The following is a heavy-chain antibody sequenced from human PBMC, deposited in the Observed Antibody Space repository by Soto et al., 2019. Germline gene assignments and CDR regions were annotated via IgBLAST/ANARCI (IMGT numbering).Heavy chain of an antibody. CDR1: GGTFSRHA. CDR3: ARGWGYDSNDYYYAY. D-gene: IGHD3-22*01. CDR2: IIPIFGTA. V-gene: IGHV1-69*19. Sequence: QVQLVQSGAEVRKPGSSVKVSCKASGGTFSRHAISWVRQAPGQGLEWMGGIIPIFGTANHAQKFQGRVTIIADESTRTVYMELSSLRSEDTAMYYCARGWGYDSNDYYYAYWGQGTLVIASS. J-gene: IGHJ4*02.